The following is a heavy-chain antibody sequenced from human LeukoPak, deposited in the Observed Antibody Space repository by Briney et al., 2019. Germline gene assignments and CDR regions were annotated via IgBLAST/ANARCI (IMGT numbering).Heavy chain of an antibody. D-gene: IGHD6-13*01. CDR1: GFTFSSYW. J-gene: IGHJ4*02. CDR3: ARGPYSSNWYVDY. CDR2: IDIDGIST. Sequence: PGGSLRLSCAASGFTFSSYWMNWVRQAPGKGLVWVSLIDIDGISTTYADSVKGRFTMSRDNAKNTLYLQMNSLRAEDTAVYYCARGPYSSNWYVDYWGQGTLVTVAS. V-gene: IGHV3-74*01.